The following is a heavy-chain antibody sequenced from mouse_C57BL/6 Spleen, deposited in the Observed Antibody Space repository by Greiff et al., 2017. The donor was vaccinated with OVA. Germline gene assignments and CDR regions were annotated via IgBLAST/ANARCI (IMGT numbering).Heavy chain of an antibody. V-gene: IGHV1-61*01. CDR1: GYTFTSYW. D-gene: IGHD2-1*01. Sequence: QVQLQQPGAELVRPGSSVKLSCKASGYTFTSYWMDWVKQRPGQGLEWIGNIYPSDSETHYNHKFKDKATLTVDKSSSTAYMQLSSLTSEDSAVYYCASRGNYDAMDYWGQGTSVTVSS. CDR3: ASRGNYDAMDY. J-gene: IGHJ4*01. CDR2: IYPSDSET.